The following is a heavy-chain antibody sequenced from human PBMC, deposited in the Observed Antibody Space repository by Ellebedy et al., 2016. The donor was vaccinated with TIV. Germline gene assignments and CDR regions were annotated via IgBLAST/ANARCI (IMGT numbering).Heavy chain of an antibody. CDR2: ISSYNGHT. D-gene: IGHD5-24*01. CDR1: GYSFTSHG. V-gene: IGHV1-18*04. CDR3: ARDRSQYTSGHNTFDV. Sequence: AASVKVSCKASGYSFTSHGISWVRQAPGQGLEWMGWISSYNGHTNYAQRFQDRVTVTTDTTTSTAYMELRSLRSDDTAVYYCARDRSQYTSGHNTFDVWGQGTMVTVSS. J-gene: IGHJ3*01.